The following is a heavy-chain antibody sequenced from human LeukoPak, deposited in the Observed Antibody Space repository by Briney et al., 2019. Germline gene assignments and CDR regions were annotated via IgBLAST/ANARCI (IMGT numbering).Heavy chain of an antibody. D-gene: IGHD3-22*01. V-gene: IGHV1-2*02. CDR1: GYTFTGYY. CDR2: INPNSGGT. Sequence: ASVKVSCKASGYTFTGYYMHWVRQAPGQGLEWMGWINPNSGGTNYAQKFQGRVTMTRDTSISTAYMELSRLRSDDTAVYYCARGPVDSSGYYSDYWGQGTLVTVSS. CDR3: ARGPVDSSGYYSDY. J-gene: IGHJ4*02.